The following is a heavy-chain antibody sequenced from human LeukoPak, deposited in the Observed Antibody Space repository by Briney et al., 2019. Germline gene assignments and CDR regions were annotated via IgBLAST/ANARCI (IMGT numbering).Heavy chain of an antibody. D-gene: IGHD3-22*01. J-gene: IGHJ4*02. CDR1: GGSINNYY. Sequence: PSETLSLTCTVSGGSINNYYWSWIRQPPGKGLEWIGYIYYSGSTNYNPSLKSRVTISVDTSKNQFSLNLSSLTAADTAVYYYARHRGSGYPYFDYWGQGILVTVSS. V-gene: IGHV4-59*01. CDR2: IYYSGST. CDR3: ARHRGSGYPYFDY.